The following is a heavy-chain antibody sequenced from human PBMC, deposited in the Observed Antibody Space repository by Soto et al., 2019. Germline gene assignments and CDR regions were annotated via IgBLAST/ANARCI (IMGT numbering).Heavy chain of an antibody. J-gene: IGHJ4*02. Sequence: SETLSLTCTVSGGSISSGGYYWSWIRQHPGKGLEWIGYIYYSGSTYYNPSLKSRVTISVDTSKNQFSLKLSSVTAADTAVYYCARDHSSSWYLDYWGQGTLVTVSS. CDR1: GGSISSGGYY. CDR2: IYYSGST. V-gene: IGHV4-31*03. D-gene: IGHD6-13*01. CDR3: ARDHSSSWYLDY.